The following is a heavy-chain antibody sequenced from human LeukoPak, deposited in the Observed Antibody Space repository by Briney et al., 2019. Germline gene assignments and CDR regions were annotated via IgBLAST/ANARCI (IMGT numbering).Heavy chain of an antibody. CDR1: GFTVSSNY. Sequence: GGSLRLSCAASGFTVSSNYMSWVRQAPGKGLEWVSVIYSGGSTYYADSVKGRFTISRDNSKNTLYLQMNSLRAEDTAVYYCAKDRMVRGILMTGLDYWGQGTLVTVSS. V-gene: IGHV3-53*01. CDR3: AKDRMVRGILMTGLDY. D-gene: IGHD3-10*01. J-gene: IGHJ4*02. CDR2: IYSGGST.